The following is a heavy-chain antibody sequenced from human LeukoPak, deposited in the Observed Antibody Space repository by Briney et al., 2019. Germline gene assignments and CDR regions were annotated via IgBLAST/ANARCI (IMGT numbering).Heavy chain of an antibody. CDR2: ISGSSTSI. J-gene: IGHJ5*02. CDR3: ARDVGYRSWFDP. CDR1: GFTFRNYA. V-gene: IGHV3-48*01. Sequence: GGSLRLSCAASGFTFRNYAMSWVRQAPGKGLEWVSYISGSSTSIYHADSVKGRFTISRDNAKNSLYLQMNSLRAEDTAVYYCARDVGYRSWFDPWGQGTLVIVSS. D-gene: IGHD5-18*01.